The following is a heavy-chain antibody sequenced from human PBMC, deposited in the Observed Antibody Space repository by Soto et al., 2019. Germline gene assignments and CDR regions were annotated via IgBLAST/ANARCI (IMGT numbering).Heavy chain of an antibody. V-gene: IGHV1-3*01. D-gene: IGHD3-9*01. CDR1: GYTFTSYA. CDR2: INAGNGNT. CDR3: ASRGPYYDILTGLSPYYGMDV. J-gene: IGHJ6*02. Sequence: ASVKVSCKASGYTFTSYAMRWVRQAPRQRLEWMGWINAGNGNTKYSQKFQGRVTITRDTSASTAYMELSSLRSEDTAVYYCASRGPYYDILTGLSPYYGMDVWGQGTTVTVSS.